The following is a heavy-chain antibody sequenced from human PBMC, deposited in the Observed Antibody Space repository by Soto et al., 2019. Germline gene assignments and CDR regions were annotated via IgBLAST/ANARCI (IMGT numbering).Heavy chain of an antibody. Sequence: SETLSLTCAVYGGSVNGYYWNWIRQPPGKGLEWIGEINHTGGTHYNPSRKSRVTMSVDTSKNQFSLRLSSVTAADTAMYYCATRITVFGLLIPPFDPWGQGTQVTVSS. CDR1: GGSVNGYY. CDR3: ATRITVFGLLIPPFDP. D-gene: IGHD3-3*01. CDR2: INHTGGT. V-gene: IGHV4-34*01. J-gene: IGHJ5*02.